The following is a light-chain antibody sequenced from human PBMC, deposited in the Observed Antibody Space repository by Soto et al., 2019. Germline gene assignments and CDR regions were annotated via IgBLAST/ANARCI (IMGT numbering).Light chain of an antibody. CDR3: QQVNVYPST. CDR2: DAS. CDR1: QGISSY. Sequence: IQLTQSAFSLSASVEDRVTITCRASQGISSYLGWYQQKPGKAPNLLIYDASTLHSGVPSRFSGGGSGTDFTLTISSLQPEDFATYYCQQVNVYPSTFGGGTKVDIK. J-gene: IGKJ4*01. V-gene: IGKV1-9*01.